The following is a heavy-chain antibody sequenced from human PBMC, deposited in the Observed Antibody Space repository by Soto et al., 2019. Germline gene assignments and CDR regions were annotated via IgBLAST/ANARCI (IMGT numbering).Heavy chain of an antibody. Sequence: EVQLLGSGGGLVQPGGSLRLSCAASGFTFSSYALTWVRQAPGKGLEWVSVIGASGSSTFHADSVKGRFTISRDNSKNTLFLQMNSLRAEDTAVYYCAKVVDYDSTGYYSHLDHWGQGTLVTVSS. CDR2: IGASGSST. J-gene: IGHJ4*02. D-gene: IGHD3-22*01. CDR1: GFTFSSYA. CDR3: AKVVDYDSTGYYSHLDH. V-gene: IGHV3-23*01.